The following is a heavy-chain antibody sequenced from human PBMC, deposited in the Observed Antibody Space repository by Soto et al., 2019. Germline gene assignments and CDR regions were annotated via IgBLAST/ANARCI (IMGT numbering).Heavy chain of an antibody. CDR1: GGSFSGYY. CDR3: ARWRGYDFWSGYYYYGMDV. CDR2: INHSGST. D-gene: IGHD3-3*01. J-gene: IGHJ6*02. Sequence: SETLSLTCAVHGGSFSGYYWSWIRQPPGKGLEWIGEINHSGSTNYNPSLKSQVTISVDTSKNQFSLKLSSVTAADTAVYYCARWRGYDFWSGYYYYGMDVWGQGTTVTVSS. V-gene: IGHV4-34*01.